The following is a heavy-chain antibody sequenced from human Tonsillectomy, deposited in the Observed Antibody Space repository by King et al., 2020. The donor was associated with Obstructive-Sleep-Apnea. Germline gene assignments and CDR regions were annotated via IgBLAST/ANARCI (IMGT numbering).Heavy chain of an antibody. Sequence: VQLVESGGGLVQPGGSLRLSCAASGFTFSNYAMSWVRQAPGKGLEWVSDISGSGGSTYYADSVKGRFTISRDNFKTTLYLQMNSLRAEDTAVYYCAKTNPHSCILTNCYAWDYGMDVWGQGTTVTVSS. V-gene: IGHV3-23*04. CDR3: AKTNPHSCILTNCYAWDYGMDV. D-gene: IGHD2-2*01. CDR1: GFTFSNYA. J-gene: IGHJ6*02. CDR2: ISGSGGST.